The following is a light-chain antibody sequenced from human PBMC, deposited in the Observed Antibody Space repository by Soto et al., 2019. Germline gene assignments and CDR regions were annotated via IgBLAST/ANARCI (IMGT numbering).Light chain of an antibody. V-gene: IGKV3-15*01. CDR1: QTVKTN. CDR3: LQYNNWPPLT. CDR2: GAS. Sequence: IVLTQSPGTLSLSPGERATLSCKTSQTVKTNLDWYQHKPGQAPRLLIYGASSRATGVPDRFSGSGSGTEFTLTISSLQSEDVAVYYCLQYNNWPPLTFGQGTRLEIK. J-gene: IGKJ5*01.